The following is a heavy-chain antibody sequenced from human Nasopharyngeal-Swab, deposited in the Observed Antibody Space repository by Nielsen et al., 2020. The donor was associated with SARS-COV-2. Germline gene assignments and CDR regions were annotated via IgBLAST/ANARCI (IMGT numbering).Heavy chain of an antibody. Sequence: WIRQPPGKGMEWIGSIYHRGSTYYNPSLKSRVTISVETSKNQFSLKLSSVTAADTAVYYCARDGYGDYGLDYWGQGTLVTVSS. V-gene: IGHV4-38-2*02. D-gene: IGHD4-17*01. J-gene: IGHJ4*02. CDR2: IYHRGST. CDR3: ARDGYGDYGLDY.